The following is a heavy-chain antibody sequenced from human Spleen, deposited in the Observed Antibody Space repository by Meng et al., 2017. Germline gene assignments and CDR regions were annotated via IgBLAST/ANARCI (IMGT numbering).Heavy chain of an antibody. CDR1: GGTFRDYY. CDR3: ARGPTTMAHDFDY. V-gene: IGHV4-34*01. J-gene: IGHJ4*02. Sequence: GQLQQGGAGLLKPLETLSLACVVSGGTFRDYYWSWIRQPPGKGLEWIGENNHSGSTNYNPSLESRATISVDTSQNNLSLKLGSVTAADSAVYYCARGPTTMAHDFDYWGQGTLVTVSS. D-gene: IGHD4-11*01. CDR2: NNHSGST.